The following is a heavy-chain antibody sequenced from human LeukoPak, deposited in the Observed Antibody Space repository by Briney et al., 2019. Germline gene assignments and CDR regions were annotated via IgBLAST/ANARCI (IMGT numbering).Heavy chain of an antibody. D-gene: IGHD4-11*01. Sequence: GRSLRLSCAASGFTFSSYAMHWVRQAPGKGLEWVAVISYDGSNKYYADSVKGRFTISRDNSKNTLYLQMNSLRAEDTAVYYCARSMTTVTSLFDYWGQGTLVTVSS. CDR2: ISYDGSNK. CDR3: ARSMTTVTSLFDY. J-gene: IGHJ4*02. V-gene: IGHV3-30-3*01. CDR1: GFTFSSYA.